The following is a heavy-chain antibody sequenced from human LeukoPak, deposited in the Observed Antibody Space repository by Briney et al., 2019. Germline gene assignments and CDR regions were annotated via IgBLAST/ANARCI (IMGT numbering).Heavy chain of an antibody. CDR3: ARDGRPWDY. Sequence: PGGSLRLSCAASGFTFSRYSMNWVRQAPGKGLEWVSSISSSGSSIYYADSVKGRFTISRDNSKNTLYLQMNSLRAEDTAVYYCARDGRPWDYWGQGTLVTVSS. J-gene: IGHJ4*02. CDR1: GFTFSRYS. V-gene: IGHV3-21*01. CDR2: ISSSGSSI.